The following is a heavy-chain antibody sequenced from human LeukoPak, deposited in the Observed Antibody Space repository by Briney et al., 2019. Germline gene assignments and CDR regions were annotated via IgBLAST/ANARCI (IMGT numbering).Heavy chain of an antibody. V-gene: IGHV3-7*01. CDR3: ASEVGADSRDFDY. CDR2: IRGDGSRE. J-gene: IGHJ4*02. CDR1: GFTFSNYW. Sequence: GGSLGLSCAASGFTFSNYWMVWVRQAPGEGLEWVANIRGDGSREYYLDSVKGRFTISRDNAKNSLYLQMSSLRADDTAVYYCASEVGADSRDFDYWGQGTLVTVSS. D-gene: IGHD1-26*01.